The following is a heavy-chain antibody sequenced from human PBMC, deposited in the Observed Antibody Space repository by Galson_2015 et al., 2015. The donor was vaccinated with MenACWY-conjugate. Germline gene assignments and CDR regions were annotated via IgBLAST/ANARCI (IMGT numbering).Heavy chain of an antibody. J-gene: IGHJ6*02. Sequence: QSGAEVTKPGESLQISCTGSGYSFPNYWIGWVRQMPGKGLEWMGLFNPANSETRYSPSFQGQVTISADESISTAYLQWTSLKASDTAMYYCARHPPGGRGLDVWGRGTTVTVSS. CDR3: ARHPPGGRGLDV. D-gene: IGHD1-26*01. CDR1: GYSFPNYW. V-gene: IGHV5-51*01. CDR2: FNPANSET.